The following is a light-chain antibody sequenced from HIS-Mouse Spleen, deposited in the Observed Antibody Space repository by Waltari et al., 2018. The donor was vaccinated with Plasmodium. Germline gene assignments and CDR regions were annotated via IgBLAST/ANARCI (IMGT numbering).Light chain of an antibody. CDR1: QSVSSK. CDR3: QQYNNWPRGT. J-gene: IGKJ1*01. Sequence: EIVMTQSPATLSVSPGERATLSCRASQSVSSKLAWYQQKPGQAPRILIYVAATRATGTPSWFSGSVSGTEFTLTISSMQSEDFAVYYCQQYNNWPRGTFGQGTKVEIK. CDR2: VAA. V-gene: IGKV3-15*01.